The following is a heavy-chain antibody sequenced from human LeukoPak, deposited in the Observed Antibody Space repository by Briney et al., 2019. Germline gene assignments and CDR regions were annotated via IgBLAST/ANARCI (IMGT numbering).Heavy chain of an antibody. J-gene: IGHJ4*02. CDR1: GYTFIGYY. CDR3: ARDPSSSGYYYVN. Sequence: ASVKVSCKASGYTFIGYYMHWVRQAPGQGLERMGWINPNSGGTNYAQKFQGRVTMTRDTSISTAYMELSRLRFDDTAVYYCARDPSSSGYYYVNWGQGTLVTVSS. V-gene: IGHV1-2*02. CDR2: INPNSGGT. D-gene: IGHD3-22*01.